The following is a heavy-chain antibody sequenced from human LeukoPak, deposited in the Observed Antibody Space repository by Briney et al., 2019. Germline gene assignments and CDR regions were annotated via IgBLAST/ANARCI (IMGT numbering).Heavy chain of an antibody. CDR3: AKDMYYYDSSGYRTAFDY. CDR2: ISGSGGST. J-gene: IGHJ4*02. D-gene: IGHD3-22*01. Sequence: GSLRLSCAASGFTFSSYAMSWVRQAPGKGLEWVSAISGSGGSTYYADSVKGRFTISRDNSKNTLYLQMNSLRAEDTAVYYCAKDMYYYDSSGYRTAFDYWGQGTLVTVSS. CDR1: GFTFSSYA. V-gene: IGHV3-23*01.